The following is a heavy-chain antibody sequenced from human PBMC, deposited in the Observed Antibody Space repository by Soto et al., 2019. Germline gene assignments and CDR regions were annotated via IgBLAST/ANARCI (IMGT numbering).Heavy chain of an antibody. J-gene: IGHJ4*02. CDR3: VKGFTAISVAGTFSSH. D-gene: IGHD5-18*01. Sequence: GGSLRLSCAASGFIFDDYAMHWVRQAPGKGLEWVSGISWNSGDIGSADSVKGRFTISRDNARNSLYLQMNSLRPDDTAVYYCVKGFTAISVAGTFSSHWGLGTLVTVSS. CDR1: GFIFDDYA. V-gene: IGHV3-9*01. CDR2: ISWNSGDI.